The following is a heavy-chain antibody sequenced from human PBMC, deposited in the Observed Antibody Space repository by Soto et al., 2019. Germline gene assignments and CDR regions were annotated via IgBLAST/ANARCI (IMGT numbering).Heavy chain of an antibody. V-gene: IGHV1-69*06. CDR1: GGTLSTFINYP. CDR3: ARRDTSGFLRYFDN. J-gene: IGHJ4*02. D-gene: IGHD3-3*01. CDR2: IVPNIGTV. Sequence: SVKVSCKASGGTLSTFINYPINWLRQAPGQGLEWMGGIVPNIGTVNYAQKFQGRVTITADKSTGTAYMELSNLRSEDSALYYCARRDTSGFLRYFDNWGQGTLVTVSS.